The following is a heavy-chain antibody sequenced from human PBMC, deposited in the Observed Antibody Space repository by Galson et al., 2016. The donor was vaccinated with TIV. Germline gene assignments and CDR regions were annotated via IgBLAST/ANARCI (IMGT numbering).Heavy chain of an antibody. CDR2: ISTNTGNP. J-gene: IGHJ5*02. CDR3: ARDRYCSSVSCPFDNNWFDP. CDR1: GYSFSRHA. Sequence: VKVSCKASGYSFSRHALNWVRQAPGQGLEWMGWISTNTGNPMYAQGFTGRFVFSLDTSVSTAYLQISSLKAEDTAVYYCARDRYCSSVSCPFDNNWFDPWGQGTRVTVSS. V-gene: IGHV7-4-1*02. D-gene: IGHD2-2*01.